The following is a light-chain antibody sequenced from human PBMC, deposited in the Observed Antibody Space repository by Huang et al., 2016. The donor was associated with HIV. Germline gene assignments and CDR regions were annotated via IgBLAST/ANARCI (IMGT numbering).Light chain of an antibody. Sequence: EIVLTHSPGTLSLSPGERATLSCRASQSFGIYFTLYQQTPGQAPRLLIYGASTRVTGIPDRFSGGGSGTDFTLSISRLEPEDFAVYYCQQYERPPDTFGPGTKVNIK. CDR1: QSFGIY. CDR2: GAS. J-gene: IGKJ3*01. V-gene: IGKV3-20*01. CDR3: QQYERPPDT.